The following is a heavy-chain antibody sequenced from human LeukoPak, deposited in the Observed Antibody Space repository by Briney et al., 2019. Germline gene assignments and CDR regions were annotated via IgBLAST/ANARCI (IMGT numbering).Heavy chain of an antibody. V-gene: IGHV1-46*01. CDR2: INPSGGST. CDR3: ARDRGRIVVVPAVPYYYYYMDV. CDR1: GYTFTSYY. Sequence: ASVKVSCKASGYTFTSYYMHWVRQAPGQGLEWMGIINPSGGSTSYAQKFQGRVTMTRDTSTSTVYMELSSLRSEDTAVYYCARDRGRIVVVPAVPYYYYYMDVWGKGTTVTVSS. D-gene: IGHD2-2*01. J-gene: IGHJ6*03.